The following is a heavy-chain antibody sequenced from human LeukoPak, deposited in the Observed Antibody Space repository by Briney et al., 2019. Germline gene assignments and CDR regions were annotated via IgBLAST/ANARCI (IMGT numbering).Heavy chain of an antibody. CDR2: IYYSGST. CDR1: GFTFSDYY. V-gene: IGHV4-38-2*01. Sequence: LRLSCAASGFTFSDYYMSWIRQAPGKGLEWIGSIYYSGSTYYNPSLKSRVTISVDTSKNQFSLKLSSVTAADTAVYYCARAELRWYFDYWGQGTLVTVSS. J-gene: IGHJ4*02. D-gene: IGHD4-23*01. CDR3: ARAELRWYFDY.